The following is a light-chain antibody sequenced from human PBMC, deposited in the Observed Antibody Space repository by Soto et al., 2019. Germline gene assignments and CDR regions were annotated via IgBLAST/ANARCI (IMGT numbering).Light chain of an antibody. CDR2: AVS. V-gene: IGKV3-20*01. CDR3: QQYGSSPRYS. J-gene: IGKJ2*03. CDR1: QSVDSRY. Sequence: DIVLTQSPGTLSLSPGERATLSCRASQSVDSRYLAWYQQKPGQAPRLVIHAVSRRATGIPDRFSGSGSGTRFTLTISRLEPEDFAEYYCQQYGSSPRYSFGQGTKLEIK.